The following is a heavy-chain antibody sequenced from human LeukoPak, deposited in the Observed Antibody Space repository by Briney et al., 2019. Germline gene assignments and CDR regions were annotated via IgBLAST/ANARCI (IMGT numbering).Heavy chain of an antibody. CDR2: INHSGST. CDR1: GGSIRSSYYY. Sequence: SETLSLTCTVSGGSIRSSYYYWGWIRQPPGKGLEWIGEINHSGSTNYNPSLKSRVTISVDTSKNQFSLKLSSVTAADTAVYYCARGLNIDRLNWFDPWGQGTLVTVSS. D-gene: IGHD2/OR15-2a*01. J-gene: IGHJ5*02. V-gene: IGHV4-39*07. CDR3: ARGLNIDRLNWFDP.